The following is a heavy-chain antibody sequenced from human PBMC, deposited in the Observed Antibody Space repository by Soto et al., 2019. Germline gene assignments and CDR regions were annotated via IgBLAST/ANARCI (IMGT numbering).Heavy chain of an antibody. V-gene: IGHV3-23*01. CDR2: ISGGGGST. CDR1: GFTFSSYA. J-gene: IGHJ3*01. Sequence: EVQLLESGGGLVQPGGSLRLSCAASGFTFSSYAMSWVRQAPGKGLEWVSAISGGGGSTYYADSVKGRFTISRDNSRTTLYLQMNSLRAEDTDLSYCAKRARSGSYYAAFDVWGQGTMVTVSS. D-gene: IGHD1-26*01. CDR3: AKRARSGSYYAAFDV.